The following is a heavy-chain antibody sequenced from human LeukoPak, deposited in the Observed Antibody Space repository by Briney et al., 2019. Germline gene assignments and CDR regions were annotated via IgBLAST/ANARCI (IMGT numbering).Heavy chain of an antibody. Sequence: SETLSLTCTVSGGSISSSSYYWGWIRQPPGKGLEWIGSIYYSGSTYYNPPLKSRVTISVDTSKNQFSLKLSSVAAADTAVYYCARHLAVGGSYGYWGQGTLVTVSS. V-gene: IGHV4-39*01. CDR3: ARHLAVGGSYGY. CDR2: IYYSGST. J-gene: IGHJ4*02. D-gene: IGHD6-19*01. CDR1: GGSISSSSYY.